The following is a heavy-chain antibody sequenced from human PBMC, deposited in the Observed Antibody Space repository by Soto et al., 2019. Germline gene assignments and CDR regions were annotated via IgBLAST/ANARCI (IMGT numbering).Heavy chain of an antibody. Sequence: PGGSLRLSCAASGFTFSSYGMHWVRQAPGKGLEWVAVIWYDGSNKYYADSVKGRFTISRDNSKNTLYLQMNSLRAEDTAVYYCARDQRRFLEWLLESYYYGMDVWGQGTTVTVSS. CDR1: GFTFSSYG. CDR3: ARDQRRFLEWLLESYYYGMDV. D-gene: IGHD3-3*01. CDR2: IWYDGSNK. J-gene: IGHJ6*02. V-gene: IGHV3-33*01.